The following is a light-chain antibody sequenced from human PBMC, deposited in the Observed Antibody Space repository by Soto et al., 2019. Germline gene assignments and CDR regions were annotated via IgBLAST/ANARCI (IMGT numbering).Light chain of an antibody. J-gene: IGKJ3*01. CDR2: GAS. CDR3: QQYGGSPLFT. V-gene: IGKV3-20*01. CDR1: QSVRNTY. Sequence: EIVLTQSPGTLSLSPGERATLSCRASQSVRNTYLAWYQQKPGQAPRLLIYGASSRATGIPDRFSGSGSGTDFTLTISRLEPEDFAVYYCQQYGGSPLFTFGPGTKVDIK.